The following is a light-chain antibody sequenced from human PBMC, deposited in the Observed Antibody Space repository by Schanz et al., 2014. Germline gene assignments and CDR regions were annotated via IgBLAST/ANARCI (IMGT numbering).Light chain of an antibody. Sequence: QSLLTQPASVSGSPGQSITISCTGTSSDVGSYNLVSWYQQHPGKAPKLIIYDVSKRPSGVSDRFSGSKSGNTASLTVSGLQAEDEADYYCTSYAGSYTWVFGGGTKLTVL. J-gene: IGLJ3*02. V-gene: IGLV2-14*02. CDR2: DVS. CDR3: TSYAGSYTWV. CDR1: SSDVGSYNL.